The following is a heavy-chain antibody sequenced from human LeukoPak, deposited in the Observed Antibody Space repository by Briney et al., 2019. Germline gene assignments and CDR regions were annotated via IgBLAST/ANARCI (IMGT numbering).Heavy chain of an antibody. CDR3: ARARGKRHYFDY. V-gene: IGHV1-2*02. CDR1: GYTFTGYY. CDR2: INPNSGGT. J-gene: IGHJ4*02. Sequence: ASVKVSCKASGYTFTGYYMHWVRQAPGQGLEWMGWINPNSGGTNYAQKFQGRVTMTRDTSISTAYMELSSLRSEDTAVYYCARARGKRHYFDYWGQGTLVTVSS. D-gene: IGHD3-10*01.